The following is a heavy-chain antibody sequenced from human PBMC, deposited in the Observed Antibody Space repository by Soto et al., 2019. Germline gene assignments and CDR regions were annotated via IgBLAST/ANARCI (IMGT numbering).Heavy chain of an antibody. CDR1: GYTFTSYD. V-gene: IGHV1-8*01. Sequence: GASVKVSCKASGYTFTSYDINWVRQATGQGLEWMGWMNPNSGNTGYAQKFQGRVTMTRNTSISTAYMELSSLRSEDTAVYYCARAKVTFFGGVTGPPVYYYGRDVWGKGPTFTV. CDR2: MNPNSGNT. J-gene: IGHJ6*04. D-gene: IGHD3-3*01. CDR3: ARAKVTFFGGVTGPPVYYYGRDV.